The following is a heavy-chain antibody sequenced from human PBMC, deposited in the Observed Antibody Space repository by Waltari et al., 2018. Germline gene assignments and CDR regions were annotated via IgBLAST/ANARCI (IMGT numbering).Heavy chain of an antibody. J-gene: IGHJ4*02. CDR1: GGSFSGYY. D-gene: IGHD4-17*01. CDR3: ARAPWRRLRQPALFDY. Sequence: QVQLQQWGAGLLKPSETLSLTCAVYGGSFSGYYWSWIRQPPGKGLEWIGEIKHSGSTNHNPALKRRVTISVDTSKNQFSLKLGSVTAADTAVYYCARAPWRRLRQPALFDYWGQGTLVTVSS. V-gene: IGHV4-34*01. CDR2: IKHSGST.